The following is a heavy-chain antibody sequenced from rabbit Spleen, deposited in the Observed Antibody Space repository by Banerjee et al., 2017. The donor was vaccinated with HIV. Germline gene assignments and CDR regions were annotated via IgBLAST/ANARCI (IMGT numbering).Heavy chain of an antibody. CDR1: GFDFSSLY. J-gene: IGHJ4*01. CDR2: IYPGDATT. D-gene: IGHD4-1*01. V-gene: IGHV1S40*01. Sequence: QSLEESGGDLVKPGASLTLTCKASGFDFSSLYMCWVRQAPGKGLEWIGCIYPGDATTYYPSWAKGRFTISETSSTTVTLQMTSLTAADTATYFCARDLAGVIGWNFNLWGQGTLVTVS. CDR3: ARDLAGVIGWNFNL.